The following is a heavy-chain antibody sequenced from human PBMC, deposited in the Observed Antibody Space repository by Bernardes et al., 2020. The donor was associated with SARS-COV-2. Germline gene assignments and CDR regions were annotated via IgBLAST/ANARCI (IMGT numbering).Heavy chain of an antibody. V-gene: IGHV3-7*01. CDR1: GFTSSYYW. CDR3: ATGGSHDDFDI. J-gene: IGHJ3*02. Sequence: GGSLRLSCAASGFTSSYYWVAWVRQAPGKGLEWVDNIKEDGSEKFYVDSVKGRFTISRDNAKNSLYLQMNSLRVEDTALYYCATGGSHDDFDIWGQGAMVTVSS. D-gene: IGHD1-26*01. CDR2: IKEDGSEK.